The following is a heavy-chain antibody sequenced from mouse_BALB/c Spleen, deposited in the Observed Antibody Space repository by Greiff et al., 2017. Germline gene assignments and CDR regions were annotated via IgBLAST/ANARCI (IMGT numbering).Heavy chain of an antibody. J-gene: IGHJ2*01. CDR3: ARNYYGRLDY. D-gene: IGHD1-1*01. CDR1: GFAFSSYD. Sequence: EVKLQESGGGLVKPGGSLKLSCAASGFAFSSYDMSWVRQTPEKRLEWVAYISSGGGSTYYPDTVKGRFTISRDNAKNTLYLQMSSLKSEDTAMYYCARNYYGRLDYWGQGTTLTVSS. V-gene: IGHV5-12-1*01. CDR2: ISSGGGST.